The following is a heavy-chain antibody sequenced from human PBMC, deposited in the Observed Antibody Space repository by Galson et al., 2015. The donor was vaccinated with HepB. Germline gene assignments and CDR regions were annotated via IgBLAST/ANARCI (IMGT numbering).Heavy chain of an antibody. Sequence: SLRLSCAASGFAVSSNYVSWVRQAPGKGLEWVSVIYSGGSTYYADSVKGRFTISRDNSKNTLYLQMNSLRAEDTAVYYCARDRAGYSSEGAFDIWGQGTMVTVSS. D-gene: IGHD6-25*01. CDR1: GFAVSSNY. CDR3: ARDRAGYSSEGAFDI. CDR2: IYSGGST. V-gene: IGHV3-53*05. J-gene: IGHJ3*02.